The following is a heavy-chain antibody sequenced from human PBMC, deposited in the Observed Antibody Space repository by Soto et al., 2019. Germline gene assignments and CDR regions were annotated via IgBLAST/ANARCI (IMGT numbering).Heavy chain of an antibody. D-gene: IGHD3-22*01. Sequence: SETLSLTCTVSGGSISSYYWSWIRQPPGKGLEWIGYIYYSGSTNYNPSLKSRVTISVDTSKNQFSLKLSSVTAADTAVYYCARRDYYGSSGYDRLGDAFDIWGQGTMVTVSS. CDR1: GGSISSYY. V-gene: IGHV4-59*01. CDR2: IYYSGST. J-gene: IGHJ3*02. CDR3: ARRDYYGSSGYDRLGDAFDI.